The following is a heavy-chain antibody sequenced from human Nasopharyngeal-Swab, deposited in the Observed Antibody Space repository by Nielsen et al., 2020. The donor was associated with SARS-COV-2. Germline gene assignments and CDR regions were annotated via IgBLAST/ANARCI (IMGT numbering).Heavy chain of an antibody. CDR1: GGSISSDNYF. Sequence: LRLSCTVSGGSISSDNYFWSWIRQRPGKGLEWIGYIHYTGKTYYNPSLESRLTISLDTSRNQFSLMLRSVTAADAAVYYCAREVINQAVSDAFDFWGQGTMVTVSS. D-gene: IGHD3-16*02. V-gene: IGHV4-31*03. J-gene: IGHJ3*01. CDR3: AREVINQAVSDAFDF. CDR2: IHYTGKT.